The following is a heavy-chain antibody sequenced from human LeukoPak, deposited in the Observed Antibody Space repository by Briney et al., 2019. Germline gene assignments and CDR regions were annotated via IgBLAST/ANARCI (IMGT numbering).Heavy chain of an antibody. CDR1: GFTFSSYA. Sequence: AGRSLRLSCAASGFTFSSYAMHWVRQAPGKGLEWVAVISYDGSNKYYADSVKGRFTISRDNSKNTLYLQMNSLRAEDTAVYYCARAGEQLAFDYWGQGTLVTVSS. V-gene: IGHV3-30-3*01. CDR3: ARAGEQLAFDY. D-gene: IGHD6-6*01. J-gene: IGHJ4*02. CDR2: ISYDGSNK.